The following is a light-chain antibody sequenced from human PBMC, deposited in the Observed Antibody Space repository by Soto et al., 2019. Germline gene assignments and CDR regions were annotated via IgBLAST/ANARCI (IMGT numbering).Light chain of an antibody. Sequence: EIVLTQSPATLSLSPGERATLSCRASQSVSSYLAWYQQKPGQAPRLLIYDASNRATGIPARFSGSGSGTDFTLTISSLEPEDFAVYFCQKRSNWPITFRQGTRLEI. CDR1: QSVSSY. CDR3: QKRSNWPIT. CDR2: DAS. V-gene: IGKV3-11*01. J-gene: IGKJ5*01.